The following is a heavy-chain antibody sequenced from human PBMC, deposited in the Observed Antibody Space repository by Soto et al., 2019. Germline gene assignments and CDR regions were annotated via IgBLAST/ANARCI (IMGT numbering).Heavy chain of an antibody. CDR1: GGSISSGGYY. D-gene: IGHD2-21*02. Sequence: SETLSLTCTVSGGSISSGGYYWSWIRQHPGKGMEWIGYIYYSGSTYYNPSLKSRVTISVDTSKNQFSLKLNSVTAADTAVYYCARDLWGYCGTDCYPLDVWGQGTTDTVSS. CDR3: ARDLWGYCGTDCYPLDV. J-gene: IGHJ6*02. CDR2: IYYSGST. V-gene: IGHV4-31*03.